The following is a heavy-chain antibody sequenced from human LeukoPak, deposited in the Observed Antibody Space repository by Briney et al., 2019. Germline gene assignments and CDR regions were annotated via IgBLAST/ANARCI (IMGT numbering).Heavy chain of an antibody. D-gene: IGHD4/OR15-4a*01. V-gene: IGHV4-4*07. CDR1: GDSINNYY. J-gene: IGHJ5*02. CDR3: ARGAGYGAPHGWFDP. Sequence: SDTLSLTCTVSGDSINNYYWSWIRQPAGKGLEWIGRIYGSGSTKYNPSLKSRVTMSVDTSENQLSLRLNSVTAADTAVYYCARGAGYGAPHGWFDPWGQGTLVIVSS. CDR2: IYGSGST.